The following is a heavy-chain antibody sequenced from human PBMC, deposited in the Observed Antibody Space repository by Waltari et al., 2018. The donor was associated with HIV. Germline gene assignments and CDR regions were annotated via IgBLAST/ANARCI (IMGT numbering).Heavy chain of an antibody. CDR3: ASGRFGEDSWNYYYYGMDV. CDR2: IYYSGST. CDR1: GGSISSSSYY. Sequence: QLQLQESGPGLVKPSETLSLTCTVSGGSISSSSYYWGWLRQPPGTGLEWIGSIYYSGSTYYNPSLKSRVTISVDTSKNQFSLKLSSVTAADTAVYYCASGRFGEDSWNYYYYGMDVWGQGTTVTVSS. J-gene: IGHJ6*02. D-gene: IGHD3-10*01. V-gene: IGHV4-39*01.